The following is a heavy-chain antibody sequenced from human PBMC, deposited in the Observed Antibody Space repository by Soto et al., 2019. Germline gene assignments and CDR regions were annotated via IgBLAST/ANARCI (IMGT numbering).Heavy chain of an antibody. CDR1: GFTFSSYA. Sequence: QPGGSLRLSCAASGFTFSSYAMHWVRQASGKGLEWVAVISYDGSNKYYADSVKGRFTISRDNSKNTLYLQMNSLRAEDTAVYYRARVGITMIVVVPIDIWGQGTMVTVSS. J-gene: IGHJ3*02. D-gene: IGHD3-22*01. CDR3: ARVGITMIVVVPIDI. CDR2: ISYDGSNK. V-gene: IGHV3-30-3*01.